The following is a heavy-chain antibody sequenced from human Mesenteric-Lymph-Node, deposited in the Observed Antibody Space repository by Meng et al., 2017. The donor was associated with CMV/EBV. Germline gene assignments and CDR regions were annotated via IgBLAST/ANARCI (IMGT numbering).Heavy chain of an antibody. J-gene: IGHJ4*02. V-gene: IGHV3-23*01. Sequence: GESLKISCAASGFTFSSYAMNWVRQAPEKGLEWVSAISGSGGSTYYADSVKGRFTISRDNSENTLYLQMNSLRAEDTAVYYCAKDRRGSYCDYWGQGTLVTVSS. D-gene: IGHD1-26*01. CDR2: ISGSGGST. CDR3: AKDRRGSYCDY. CDR1: GFTFSSYA.